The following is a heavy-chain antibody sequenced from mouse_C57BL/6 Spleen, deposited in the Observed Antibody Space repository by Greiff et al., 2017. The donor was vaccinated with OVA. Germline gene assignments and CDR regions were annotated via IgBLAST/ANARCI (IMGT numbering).Heavy chain of an antibody. CDR2: INPNNGGT. Sequence: EVQLQQSGPELVKPGASVKISCKASGYTFTDYYMNWVTQSHGKSLEWIGDINPNNGGTSYNQKFKGKATLTVDKSSSTAYMELRSLTSEDSAVYYCARSYDYGAWFAYWGQGTLVTVSA. CDR3: ARSYDYGAWFAY. J-gene: IGHJ3*01. V-gene: IGHV1-26*01. D-gene: IGHD2-4*01. CDR1: GYTFTDYY.